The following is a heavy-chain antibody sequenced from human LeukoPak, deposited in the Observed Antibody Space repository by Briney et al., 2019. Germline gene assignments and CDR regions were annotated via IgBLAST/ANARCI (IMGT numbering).Heavy chain of an antibody. V-gene: IGHV3-33*01. D-gene: IGHD3-22*01. Sequence: GGSLRLSCAASGFTFSSYGMHWVRQAPGKGLEWVAVIWYDGSNKYYADSVKGRFTISRDNSENTLYLQMNSLRAEDTAVYYCARGHYYDSSGYFDYWGQGTLVTVSS. CDR3: ARGHYYDSSGYFDY. CDR2: IWYDGSNK. J-gene: IGHJ4*02. CDR1: GFTFSSYG.